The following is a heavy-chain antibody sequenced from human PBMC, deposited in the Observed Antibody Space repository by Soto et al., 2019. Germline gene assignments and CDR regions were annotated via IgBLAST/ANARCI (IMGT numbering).Heavy chain of an antibody. CDR2: IHSSGTT. CDR1: SGSINSLY. D-gene: IGHD1-7*01. V-gene: IGHV4-4*07. Sequence: PSETLSLTCTVSSGSINSLYWAWMRQPAGKGLEWIGRIHSSGTTNYNPSLSSRVTMSVDPSKNQFSLRLTSVTAADTAVYCCARDRIIGTSYSDYWGQGILVTVSS. J-gene: IGHJ4*02. CDR3: ARDRIIGTSYSDY.